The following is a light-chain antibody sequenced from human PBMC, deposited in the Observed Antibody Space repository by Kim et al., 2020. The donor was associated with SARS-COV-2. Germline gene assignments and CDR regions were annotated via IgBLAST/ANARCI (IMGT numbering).Light chain of an antibody. V-gene: IGLV2-14*03. Sequence: GQSITISCTGSSSDVGTYNDVSWYQQRPGKAPKRIIFYVSDRPSGGSNRFSGSKSANTASLTISGLQPEDEADYYCNSYTTSSTWIFGGGTQLTVL. J-gene: IGLJ2*01. CDR1: SSDVGTYND. CDR2: YVS. CDR3: NSYTTSSTWI.